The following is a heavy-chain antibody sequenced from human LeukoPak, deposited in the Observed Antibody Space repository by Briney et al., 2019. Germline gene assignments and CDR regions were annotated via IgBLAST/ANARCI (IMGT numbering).Heavy chain of an antibody. Sequence: PSETLSLTCSLSGGSITNYYWSWLRQPPGKGLEWVECIYSSGNTYYNPSLKRRVTISLGTSDNEFSLRGTSVTASDTAVYYCARTGEYSGSGPSWAFDIWGQGTMVTVSS. CDR1: GGSITNYY. J-gene: IGHJ3*02. CDR2: IYSSGNT. V-gene: IGHV4-59*01. D-gene: IGHD3-10*01. CDR3: ARTGEYSGSGPSWAFDI.